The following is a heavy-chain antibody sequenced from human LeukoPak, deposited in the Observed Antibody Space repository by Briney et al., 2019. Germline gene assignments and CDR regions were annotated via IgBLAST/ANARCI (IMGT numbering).Heavy chain of an antibody. CDR1: GFTFSSYS. Sequence: GGSLRLSCAASGFTFSSYSMNWVRQAPGKGLEWVSYISSSSSTIYYADSVKGRFTISRDNAKNSLYLQMNSLRAEDTAVYYCARDEYSSSLFLDYWGQGTLVTVSS. CDR3: ARDEYSSSLFLDY. D-gene: IGHD6-6*01. V-gene: IGHV3-48*01. CDR2: ISSSSSTI. J-gene: IGHJ4*02.